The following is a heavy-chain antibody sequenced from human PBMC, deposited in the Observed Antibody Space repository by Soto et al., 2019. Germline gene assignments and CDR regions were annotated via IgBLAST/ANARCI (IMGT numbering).Heavy chain of an antibody. D-gene: IGHD5-12*01. CDR3: AKGSGYDYTYYYHCYMDV. V-gene: IGHV3-23*01. J-gene: IGHJ6*03. CDR1: GFTFINYA. Sequence: EVQLLESGGGLVQPGGSLRLSCAASGFTFINYAMSWVRQAPGKGLEWVSSISGAGGNTYYADSGKGRFTISRDNSKNTLYLQVNSLRADDTAVYYCAKGSGYDYTYYYHCYMDVWGKGTTVTVSS. CDR2: ISGAGGNT.